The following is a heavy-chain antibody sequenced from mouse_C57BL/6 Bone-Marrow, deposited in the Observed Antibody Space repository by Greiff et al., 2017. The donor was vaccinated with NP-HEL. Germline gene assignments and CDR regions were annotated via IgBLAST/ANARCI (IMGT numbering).Heavy chain of an antibody. Sequence: EVQLQQSGPVLVKPGPSVKISCKASGFTFTDYYMHWVKQSPGKGLEWIGLVYPYNGGTSSNQKFKGKATLTVDTSSSTAYLVLNSLTSEDSAVYYCAKALYSGSSYYAMDYWGQGTSVTVSS. V-gene: IGHV1-36*01. CDR2: VYPYNGGT. J-gene: IGHJ4*01. CDR3: AKALYSGSSYYAMDY. D-gene: IGHD1-1*01. CDR1: GFTFTDYY.